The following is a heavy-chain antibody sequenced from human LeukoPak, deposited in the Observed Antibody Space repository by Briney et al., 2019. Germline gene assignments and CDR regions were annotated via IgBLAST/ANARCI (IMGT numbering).Heavy chain of an antibody. CDR1: GGSISSYY. J-gene: IGHJ3*02. D-gene: IGHD3-16*02. CDR2: TYTSGST. V-gene: IGHV4-4*07. CDR3: ARGPLTFGGVIVIDDAFDI. Sequence: SETLSLTCTVSGGSISSYYWSWIRQPAGKGLEWIGRTYTSGSTNYNPSLKSRVTMSVDTSKNQFSLKLSSVTAADTAVYYCARGPLTFGGVIVIDDAFDIWGQGTMVTVSS.